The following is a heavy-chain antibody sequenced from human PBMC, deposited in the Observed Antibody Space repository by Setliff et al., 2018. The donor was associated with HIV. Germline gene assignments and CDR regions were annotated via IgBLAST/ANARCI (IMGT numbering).Heavy chain of an antibody. CDR2: ISSSGNT. J-gene: IGHJ4*02. Sequence: SETLSLTCTVPGGSIRTTSYYWGWIRHPPGTGLGGIGSISSSGNTYYNPSLKSRVTTSVDTPKNQFSLKLNSVTAADTAVYYCAKTTGRYFDIFDNCGQGTLVTVSS. CDR3: AKTTGRYFDIFDN. V-gene: IGHV4-39*01. CDR1: GGSIRTTSYY. D-gene: IGHD3-9*01.